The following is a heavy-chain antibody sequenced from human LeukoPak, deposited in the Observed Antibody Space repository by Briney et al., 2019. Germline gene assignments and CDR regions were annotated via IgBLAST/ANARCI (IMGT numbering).Heavy chain of an antibody. CDR1: GYTFTGYY. CDR2: INPSGGST. D-gene: IGHD1-26*01. CDR3: ARDSTPTYYSGTYYFEY. Sequence: GASVKVSCKASGYTFTGYYMHWVRQAPGQGLEWMGIINPSGGSTTYAQRFQGRVTMTRDTSTSTVYMELSSLRSEDTAVYYCARDSTPTYYSGTYYFEYWGQGTLVTVSS. J-gene: IGHJ4*02. V-gene: IGHV1-46*01.